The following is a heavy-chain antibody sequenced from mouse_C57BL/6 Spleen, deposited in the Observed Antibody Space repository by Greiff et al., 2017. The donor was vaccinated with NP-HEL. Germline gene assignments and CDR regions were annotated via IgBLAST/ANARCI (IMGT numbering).Heavy chain of an antibody. Sequence: EVHLVESGGGLVQPGGSMKLSCAASGFTFSDAWMDWVRQSPEKGLEWVAEIRNKANNHATYYAESVKGRFTISRDDSKSSVYLQMNSLRAEDTGIYYCTGIYDGYCLYAMDYWGQGTSVTVSS. CDR3: TGIYDGYCLYAMDY. D-gene: IGHD2-3*01. V-gene: IGHV6-6*01. J-gene: IGHJ4*01. CDR2: IRNKANNHAT. CDR1: GFTFSDAW.